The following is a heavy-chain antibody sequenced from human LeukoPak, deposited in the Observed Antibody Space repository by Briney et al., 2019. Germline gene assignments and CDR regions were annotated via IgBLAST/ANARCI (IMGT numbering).Heavy chain of an antibody. D-gene: IGHD2-2*02. CDR2: IYYSGST. CDR1: GGSISSGGYY. J-gene: IGHJ5*02. CDR3: ARVKGYCSSTSCYSWFDP. V-gene: IGHV4-31*03. Sequence: SQTLSLTCTVSGGSISSGGYYWSWIRPHPGKGLEWIGYIYYSGSTYYNPSLKSRVTISVDTSKNQFSLKLSSVTAADTAVYYCARVKGYCSSTSCYSWFDPWGQGTLVTVSS.